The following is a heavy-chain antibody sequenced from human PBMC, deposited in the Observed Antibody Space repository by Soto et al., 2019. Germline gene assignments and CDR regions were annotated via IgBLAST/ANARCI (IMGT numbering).Heavy chain of an antibody. CDR2: ISFTGTT. CDR1: GGSISSDDFY. Sequence: QVQLQESGPGLVKPSQTLSLTCTVSGGSISSDDFYWSWIRQTPERGLEWIGYISFTGTTFYNPSLRSRVAMSADTSSNQSSLRLSPVTAADTASYYCVKKATSWGRGTRVTVSS. J-gene: IGHJ4*02. D-gene: IGHD2-2*01. V-gene: IGHV4-30-4*01. CDR3: VKKATS.